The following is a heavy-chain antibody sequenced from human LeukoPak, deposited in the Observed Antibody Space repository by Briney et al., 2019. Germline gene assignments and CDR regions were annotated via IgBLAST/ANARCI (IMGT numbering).Heavy chain of an antibody. CDR1: GGSISSSSYY. CDR2: IYYSGST. CDR3: ARGPSRQYYYDSSGYYVIDAFDI. J-gene: IGHJ3*02. V-gene: IGHV4-39*07. Sequence: PSETLSLTCTVSGGSISSSSYYWGWLRQPPGTGLEWIGSIYYSGSTYYNPSLKSRVTISVDTSKNQFSLKLSSVTAADTAVYYCARGPSRQYYYDSSGYYVIDAFDIWGQGTMVTVSS. D-gene: IGHD3-22*01.